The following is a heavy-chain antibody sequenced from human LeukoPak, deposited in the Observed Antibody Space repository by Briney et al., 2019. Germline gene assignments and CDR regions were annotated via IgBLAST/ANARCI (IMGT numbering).Heavy chain of an antibody. CDR3: AREERLRWTAY. D-gene: IGHD4-23*01. CDR2: ISSDGTTI. CDR1: GFTFSDYY. Sequence: GGSLRLSCAASGFTFSDYYMSWIRQAPGKGLEWFSYISSDGTTIQYADSVKGRFTISRDNAKNSLYLQMNSLRAEDTAVYYCAREERLRWTAYWGQGTLVTVSS. V-gene: IGHV3-11*01. J-gene: IGHJ4*02.